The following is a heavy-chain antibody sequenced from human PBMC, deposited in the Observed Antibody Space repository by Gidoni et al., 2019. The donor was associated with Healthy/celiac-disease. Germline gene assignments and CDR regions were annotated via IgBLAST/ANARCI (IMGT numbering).Heavy chain of an antibody. V-gene: IGHV4-34*01. J-gene: IGHJ1*01. Sequence: QVQLQQWGAGLLKPSETLALTCAGWGGSFSGYYWSWIRQPPGKGLEWIVEINHSGSTNYNPSLKSRATISVDTSKNQSSLKLSSVTAADTAVYYCARGRVRLQQYFQHWGQGTLVTVSS. CDR1: GGSFSGYY. CDR2: INHSGST. D-gene: IGHD4-4*01. CDR3: ARGRVRLQQYFQH.